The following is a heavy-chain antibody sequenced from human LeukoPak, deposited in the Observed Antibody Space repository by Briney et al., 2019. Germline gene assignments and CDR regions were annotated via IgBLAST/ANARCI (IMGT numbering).Heavy chain of an antibody. V-gene: IGHV1-2*02. J-gene: IGHJ4*02. D-gene: IGHD3-22*01. CDR3: ARDREYDSSGYYLGY. Sequence: ASVKVSCKASGYTFTGYYMHWVRQAPGQGLEWMGWINPNSGGTNYAQKFQGRVTMTRDTSISTAYMELSRLRSDDTAVYYCARDREYDSSGYYLGYWGQGTLVTVSS. CDR1: GYTFTGYY. CDR2: INPNSGGT.